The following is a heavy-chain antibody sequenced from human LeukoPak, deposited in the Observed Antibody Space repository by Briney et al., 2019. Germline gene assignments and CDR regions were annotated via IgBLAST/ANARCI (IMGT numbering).Heavy chain of an antibody. CDR3: ARWESYYYDSSGSYYYYYMDV. V-gene: IGHV1-18*01. D-gene: IGHD3-22*01. Sequence: GASVKVSCKASGYTFTSYGISWVRQAPGQGLEWMGWISAYNGNTNYAQNFQGRVTMTTDTSTSTAYMELRSLRSDDTAVYYCARWESYYYDSSGSYYYYYMDVWGKGTTVTVSS. J-gene: IGHJ6*03. CDR2: ISAYNGNT. CDR1: GYTFTSYG.